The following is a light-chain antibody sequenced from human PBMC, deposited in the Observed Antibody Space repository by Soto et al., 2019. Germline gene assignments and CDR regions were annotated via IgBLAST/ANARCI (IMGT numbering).Light chain of an antibody. CDR2: SGT. J-gene: IGKJ1*01. CDR3: QQYNNWPWT. Sequence: EIVMTQSPATLSVSPGERATLSCRASQSVDSTLAWYQQKPGQAPRLLIHSGTARAPGFPARFSASGSGTEFTLTISSLQSEDFAVYYCQQYNNWPWTFGQGTKVE. CDR1: QSVDST. V-gene: IGKV3-15*01.